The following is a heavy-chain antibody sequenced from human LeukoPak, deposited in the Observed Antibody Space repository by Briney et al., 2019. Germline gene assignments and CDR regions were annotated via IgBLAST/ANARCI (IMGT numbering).Heavy chain of an antibody. CDR3: ARRLTQYDCFDP. J-gene: IGHJ5*02. Sequence: SQTLSLTCAISGDSVSSNSVTWNWIRQSPSRGLEWLGRTYYRSTWYNDYAVSVRGRITVNPDTSKNQFSLHLNSVTPEDTAVYYCARRLTQYDCFDPWGQGALVTVSS. CDR2: TYYRSTWYN. D-gene: IGHD2-2*01. V-gene: IGHV6-1*01. CDR1: GDSVSSNSVT.